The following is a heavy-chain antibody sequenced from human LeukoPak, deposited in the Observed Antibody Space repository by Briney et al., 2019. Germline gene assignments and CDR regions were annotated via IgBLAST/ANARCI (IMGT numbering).Heavy chain of an antibody. J-gene: IGHJ5*02. CDR1: GGSFSGYY. D-gene: IGHD2-15*01. CDR2: INHSGST. V-gene: IGHV4-34*01. Sequence: SETLSLTCAVYGGSFSGYYWSWIRQPPGKGLEWIGEINHSGSTNYNPSPKSRVTISVDTSKNQFSLKLSSVTAADTAVYYCARGGYYSGGSCYVLNWFDPWGQGTLVTVSS. CDR3: ARGGYYSGGSCYVLNWFDP.